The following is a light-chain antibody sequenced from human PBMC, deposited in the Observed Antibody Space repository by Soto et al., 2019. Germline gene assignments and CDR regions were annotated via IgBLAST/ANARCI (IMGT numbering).Light chain of an antibody. J-gene: IGLJ1*01. CDR2: DVS. CDR3: SSYTSSSTLYV. V-gene: IGLV2-14*01. Sequence: QSALTQPASVSGSPGQSITISCTGTSSDVGGYNYVSWYQQHPGKAPKLMIYDVSNRPSGVSIRFSGSKSGNTASLTISGLQAEDGADYYCSSYTSSSTLYVFGTGTKVTVL. CDR1: SSDVGGYNY.